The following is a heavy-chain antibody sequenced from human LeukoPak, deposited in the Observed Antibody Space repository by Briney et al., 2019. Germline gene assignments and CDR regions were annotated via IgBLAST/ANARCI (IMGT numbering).Heavy chain of an antibody. J-gene: IGHJ3*02. CDR1: GFTFSDYY. CDR2: IRYDGSHK. CDR3: ARRGTRPYDAFDT. Sequence: GGSLRLSCAASGFTFSDYYMSWIRQAPGKGLEWVAFIRYDGSHKYYADSVKGRLTISRDNSKNTLYLQMTSLRSDDTAVYYCARRGTRPYDAFDTWGQGTMVTVSS. D-gene: IGHD1-1*01. V-gene: IGHV3-30*02.